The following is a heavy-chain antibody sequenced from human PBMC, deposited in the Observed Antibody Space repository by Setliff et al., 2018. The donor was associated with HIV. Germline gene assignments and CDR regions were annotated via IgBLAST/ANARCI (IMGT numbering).Heavy chain of an antibody. J-gene: IGHJ4*02. D-gene: IGHD3-22*01. CDR3: ARQAWHYDRDGYFIDY. CDR2: IYARGST. Sequence: LSLTCAVSGYAISSGYYWGWIRRPPGKGLEWIGSIYARGSTYYSPSLKSRVTVSMDMSRNQFSVKLNSATAADTAVYYCARQAWHYDRDGYFIDYWGQGMLVTVSS. V-gene: IGHV4-38-2*01. CDR1: GYAISSGYY.